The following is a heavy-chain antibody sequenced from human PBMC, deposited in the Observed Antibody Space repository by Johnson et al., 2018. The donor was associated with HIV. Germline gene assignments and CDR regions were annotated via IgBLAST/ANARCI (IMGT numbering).Heavy chain of an antibody. V-gene: IGHV3-9*01. D-gene: IGHD2-21*01. CDR3: ARLRQWANCGAECHLAI. CDR2: ISWNSGSI. Sequence: QLVESGGGLVQPGRSLRLSCIASRFSFDDYAMHWVRQAPGKGLEWVSGISWNSGSIGYVDSVKGRFTVSRDNAENSLYLQMNSLRTEDTALDYCARLRQWANCGAECHLAIWGQGTMVTVSS. J-gene: IGHJ3*02. CDR1: RFSFDDYA.